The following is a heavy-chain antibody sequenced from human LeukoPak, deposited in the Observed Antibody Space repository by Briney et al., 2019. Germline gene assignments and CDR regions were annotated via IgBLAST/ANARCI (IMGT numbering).Heavy chain of an antibody. CDR2: INHSGST. D-gene: IGHD3-10*01. CDR1: GGSFSGYY. V-gene: IGHV4-34*01. J-gene: IGHJ4*02. CDR3: ARGRILLWFGELLD. Sequence: SETLSLTCAVYGGSFSGYYWSWIRQPPGKGLEWIGEINHSGSTNYNPSLTSRVTISVDTSKNQFSLKLSSVTAADTAVYYCARGRILLWFGELLDWGQGTLVTVSS.